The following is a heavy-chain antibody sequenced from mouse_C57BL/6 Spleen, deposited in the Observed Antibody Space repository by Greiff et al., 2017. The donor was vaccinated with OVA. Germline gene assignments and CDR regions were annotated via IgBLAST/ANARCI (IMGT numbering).Heavy chain of an antibody. CDR2: INPGSGGT. J-gene: IGHJ1*03. Sequence: VKRQEAGAERGRPGTSVKVSCKASGYAFTNYLIEWVKQRPGQGLEWIGVINPGSGGTNYNEKFKGKATLTADKSSSTAYMQLSSLTSEDSAVYFCAREGAYYGSSYGYFDVWGTGTTVTVSS. D-gene: IGHD1-1*01. CDR3: AREGAYYGSSYGYFDV. CDR1: GYAFTNYL. V-gene: IGHV1-54*01.